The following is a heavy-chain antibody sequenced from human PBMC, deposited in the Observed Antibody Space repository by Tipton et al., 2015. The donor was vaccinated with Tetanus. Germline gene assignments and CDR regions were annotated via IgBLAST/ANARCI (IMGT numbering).Heavy chain of an antibody. Sequence: TLSLTCTVSGGSISSYYWSWIRQPPGKGLEWIGYIYYSGSTNYNPSLKSRVTISVDTSKNQFSLKLSSVTAADTAVYYCARGIGYCSSISCYTAGRFDYWGQGTLVTVSS. J-gene: IGHJ4*02. CDR3: ARGIGYCSSISCYTAGRFDY. CDR2: IYYSGST. V-gene: IGHV4-59*08. CDR1: GGSISSYY. D-gene: IGHD2-2*02.